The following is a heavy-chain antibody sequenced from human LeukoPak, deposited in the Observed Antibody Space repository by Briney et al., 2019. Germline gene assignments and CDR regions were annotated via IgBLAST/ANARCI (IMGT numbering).Heavy chain of an antibody. V-gene: IGHV4-39*01. J-gene: IGHJ6*02. D-gene: IGHD6-13*01. CDR1: GGSTSSSSYY. Sequence: SETLSLTCTVSGGSTSSSSYYWGWIRQPPGKGREWIGSIYYSGSTYYNPSLKSRVTISVDTSKNQFSLKLSSVTAADTAVYYCARIAAETYYYYYGMDVWGQGTTVTVSS. CDR3: ARIAAETYYYYYGMDV. CDR2: IYYSGST.